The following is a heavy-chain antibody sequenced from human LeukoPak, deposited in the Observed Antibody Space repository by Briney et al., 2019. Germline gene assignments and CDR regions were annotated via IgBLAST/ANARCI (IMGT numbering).Heavy chain of an antibody. J-gene: IGHJ4*02. V-gene: IGHV4-59*01. D-gene: IGHD6-19*01. CDR3: ARFGSGWWYNDY. CDR1: GGSITSYY. Sequence: SETLSLTCTVSGGSITSYYWTWIRQPPGKGLEWIGYIYHTGNIKYNPSPNSRVTISIDTSKNQFSLKLSSVTAADTAVYYCARFGSGWWYNDYWGQGTLVTVSS. CDR2: IYHTGNI.